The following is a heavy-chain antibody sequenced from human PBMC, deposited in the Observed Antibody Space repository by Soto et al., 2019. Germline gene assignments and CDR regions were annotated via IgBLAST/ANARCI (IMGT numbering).Heavy chain of an antibody. CDR3: GGDLAGRSRGGWFDP. CDR2: ISAYNGNT. Sequence: QVQLVQSGAEVKKPGASVKVSCKASGYTFTSYGISWVRQAPGQGLEWMGWISAYNGNTNYAQKLQGRVTMTTDTSTSTGDMGRRSLRSDDTAGYYGGGDLAGRSRGGWFDPWGQGTLVTVSS. V-gene: IGHV1-18*01. CDR1: GYTFTSYG. D-gene: IGHD3-16*01. J-gene: IGHJ5*02.